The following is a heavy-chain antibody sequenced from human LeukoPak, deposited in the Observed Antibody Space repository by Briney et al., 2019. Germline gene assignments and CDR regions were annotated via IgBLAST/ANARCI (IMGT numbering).Heavy chain of an antibody. CDR1: GFTFSSYG. CDR3: AKDFVVVPAALDY. J-gene: IGHJ4*02. D-gene: IGHD2-2*01. Sequence: GGSPRLSCAASGFTFSSYGMHWVRQAPGKGLEWVAFIRYDGSNKYYADSVKGRFTISRDNSKNTLYLQMNSLRAEDTAVYYCAKDFVVVPAALDYWGQGTLVTVSS. V-gene: IGHV3-30*02. CDR2: IRYDGSNK.